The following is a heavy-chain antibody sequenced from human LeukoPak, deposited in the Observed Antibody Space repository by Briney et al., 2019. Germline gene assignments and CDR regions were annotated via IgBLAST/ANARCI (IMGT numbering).Heavy chain of an antibody. CDR2: IYPGDSDT. Sequence: GESLKISCKGSGYRLTNYWIGWVRQMPGKGLEWMGIIYPGDSDTRYSPSFQGQVTISADKSISTAYLQWSSLKASDTAMYYCARSEYNGNDRFDSWGQGTLVTVSS. CDR3: ARSEYNGNDRFDS. CDR1: GYRLTNYW. J-gene: IGHJ4*02. D-gene: IGHD5-12*01. V-gene: IGHV5-51*01.